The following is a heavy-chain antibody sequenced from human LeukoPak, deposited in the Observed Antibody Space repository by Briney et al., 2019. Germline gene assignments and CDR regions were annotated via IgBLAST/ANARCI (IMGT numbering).Heavy chain of an antibody. Sequence: GGSLRLSCAASGFTFSSYWMSWVRQAPGKGLEWMANIKQDGSEKYFVDSVKGRFTISRDNAKNSLYLQMNSLRAEDTAVYYCARDMTRPANDYWGQGTLVTVSS. CDR2: IKQDGSEK. V-gene: IGHV3-7*01. J-gene: IGHJ4*02. D-gene: IGHD3-16*01. CDR3: ARDMTRPANDY. CDR1: GFTFSSYW.